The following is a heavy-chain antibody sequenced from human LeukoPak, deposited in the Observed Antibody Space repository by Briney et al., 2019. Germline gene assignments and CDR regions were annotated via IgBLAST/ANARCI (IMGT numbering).Heavy chain of an antibody. J-gene: IGHJ6*03. D-gene: IGHD6-6*01. V-gene: IGHV1-69*05. CDR3: ARVSDSSSSYTPADYYYYYYMDV. Sequence: EAPVKVSCKASGGTFSSCAISWVRQAPGQGLEWMGGIIPIFGTANYAQKFQGRVTITTDESTSTAYMELSSLRSEDTAVYYCARVSDSSSSYTPADYYYYYYMDVWGKGTTVTVSS. CDR1: GGTFSSCA. CDR2: IIPIFGTA.